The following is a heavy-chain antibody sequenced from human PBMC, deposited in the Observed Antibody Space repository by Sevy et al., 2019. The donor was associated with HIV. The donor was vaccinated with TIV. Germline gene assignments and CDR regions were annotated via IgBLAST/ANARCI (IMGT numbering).Heavy chain of an antibody. J-gene: IGHJ4*02. D-gene: IGHD4-17*01. Sequence: GGSLRLSCTASGFTFSTYEMNWVRQAPGKGLEWVSYISNSGNTIYYSDSVKGRFTISRDNAKNSLCLQMNSLRAADTAVYYCARDLPPSATTVAHFDYWGRGTLVTVSS. CDR2: ISNSGNTI. CDR1: GFTFSTYE. CDR3: ARDLPPSATTVAHFDY. V-gene: IGHV3-48*03.